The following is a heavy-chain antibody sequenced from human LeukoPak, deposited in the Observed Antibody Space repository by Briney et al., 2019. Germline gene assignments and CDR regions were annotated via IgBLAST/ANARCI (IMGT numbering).Heavy chain of an antibody. CDR3: VTQGRYSSGRHGYFDY. CDR2: IIPIFGTA. D-gene: IGHD6-19*01. Sequence: ASVKVSCKASGGTFSSYAISWVRQAPGQGLEWMGGIIPIFGTANYAQKFQGRVTITTDESTSTAYMELSRLRSEDTAVYYCVTQGRYSSGRHGYFDYWGQGTLVTVSS. V-gene: IGHV1-69*05. J-gene: IGHJ4*02. CDR1: GGTFSSYA.